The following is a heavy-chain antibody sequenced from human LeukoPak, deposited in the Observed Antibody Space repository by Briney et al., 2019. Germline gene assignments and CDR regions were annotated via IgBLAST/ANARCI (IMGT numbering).Heavy chain of an antibody. CDR3: ARGTSSGWYYFDY. V-gene: IGHV4-59*01. D-gene: IGHD6-19*01. Sequence: KPSETLSLTCTVSGASISRYFWNWIRQPPGKELEWVGYISSGGSTNYNPSLKSRVTISIDTSKNQFSLKLTSATAADTAVYYCARGTSSGWYYFDYWGQGTLVTVSS. J-gene: IGHJ4*02. CDR2: ISSGGST. CDR1: GASISRYF.